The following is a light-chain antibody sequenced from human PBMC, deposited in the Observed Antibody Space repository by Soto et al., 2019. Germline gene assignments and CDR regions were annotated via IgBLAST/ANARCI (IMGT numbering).Light chain of an antibody. V-gene: IGKV1-5*01. Sequence: DIQMTQSPSTLSASVGDRVTITCRASQTISNWLAWYQQKPGKAPKVLIYDASSLESGVPSRFSGSGSGAEFTLTISSLQPDDFATYYCQQYNSYSTFGQGTKVEIK. CDR1: QTISNW. J-gene: IGKJ1*01. CDR3: QQYNSYST. CDR2: DAS.